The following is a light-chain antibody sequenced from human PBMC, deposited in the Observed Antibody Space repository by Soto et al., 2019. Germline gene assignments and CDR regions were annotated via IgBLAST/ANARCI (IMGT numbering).Light chain of an antibody. V-gene: IGKV3-11*01. CDR1: QSVSNY. CDR2: DAF. J-gene: IGKJ1*01. CDR3: HQRSSWPIT. Sequence: EIVLTQSPATLSLSPGERPTLSCTASQSVSNYLAWYKEKPGQAPRLLIYDAFNRDTGIPARFSGSGSGTDFTLTISSLEPEDFAVYYCHQRSSWPITFGQGTKVDI.